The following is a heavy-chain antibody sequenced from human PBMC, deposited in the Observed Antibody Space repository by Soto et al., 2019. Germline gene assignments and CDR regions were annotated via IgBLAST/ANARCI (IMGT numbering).Heavy chain of an antibody. CDR2: INWNGGST. J-gene: IGHJ2*01. CDR3: ARGADYGDHRGYFDL. D-gene: IGHD4-17*01. CDR1: GFTFDDYG. Sequence: EVQLVESGGGVVRPGGSLRLSCAASGFTFDDYGMSWVRQAPGKGLEWVSGINWNGGSTGYADSVKGRFTISRDNAKISLYLQMNSLRAEDTALYHCARGADYGDHRGYFDLWGRGTLVTVSS. V-gene: IGHV3-20*01.